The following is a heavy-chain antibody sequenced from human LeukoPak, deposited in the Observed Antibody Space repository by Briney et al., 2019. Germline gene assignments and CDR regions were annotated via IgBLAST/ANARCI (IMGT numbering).Heavy chain of an antibody. CDR2: IYYSGST. D-gene: IGHD1-7*01. CDR1: VGSISSYY. V-gene: IGHV4-59*01. Sequence: SETLSLTCTVSVGSISSYYWSWIRQPPGKGREWIGYIYYSGSTNYNPSLKSRVTISVDTSKNQFSLKLSSVTAADTAVYYCAATGTSDLGESWFDPWGQGTLVTVSS. J-gene: IGHJ5*02. CDR3: AATGTSDLGESWFDP.